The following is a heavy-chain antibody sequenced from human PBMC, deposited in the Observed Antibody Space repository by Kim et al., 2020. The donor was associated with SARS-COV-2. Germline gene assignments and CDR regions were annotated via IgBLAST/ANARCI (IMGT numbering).Heavy chain of an antibody. Sequence: GGSLRRSCVASGFTFSNYFMSWVRQAPGKGLEWVSGISDRGVTTYYADSAKGRFTISRDDSKNTLYLQMNSLRAEDTAVYYCAKDRLNNNYPRIDYWGQG. V-gene: IGHV3-23*01. CDR2: ISDRGVTT. J-gene: IGHJ4*02. CDR3: AKDRLNNNYPRIDY. CDR1: GFTFSNYF. D-gene: IGHD4-4*01.